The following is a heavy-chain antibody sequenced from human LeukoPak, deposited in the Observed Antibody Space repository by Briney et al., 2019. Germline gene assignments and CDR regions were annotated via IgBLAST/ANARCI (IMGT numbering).Heavy chain of an antibody. CDR3: AKSNGYGLVDI. CDR1: GGSISTFY. J-gene: IGHJ3*02. Sequence: PSETLSLTCTVSGGSISTFYWSWIRQPAGKGLEWIGRIFTSGSTNYNPSLKSRVTISLDTSRNQFSLKLNSVTAADTAVYYCAKSNGYGLVDIWGQGTMVTVSS. V-gene: IGHV4-4*07. CDR2: IFTSGST. D-gene: IGHD3-10*01.